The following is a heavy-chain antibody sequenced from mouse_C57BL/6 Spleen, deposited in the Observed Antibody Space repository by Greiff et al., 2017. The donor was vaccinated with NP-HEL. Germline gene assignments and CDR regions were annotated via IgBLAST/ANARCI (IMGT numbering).Heavy chain of an antibody. D-gene: IGHD1-1*01. J-gene: IGHJ3*01. CDR1: GYTFTDYY. CDR3: ARFGYYGSRDWFAY. CDR2: INPNNGGT. V-gene: IGHV1-26*01. Sequence: EVQLQQSGPELVKPGASVKISCKASGYTFTDYYMNWVKQSHGKSLEWIGDINPNNGGTSYNQKFKGKATLTVDKSSSTAYMELRSLTSEDSAVYYCARFGYYGSRDWFAYWGQGTLVTVSA.